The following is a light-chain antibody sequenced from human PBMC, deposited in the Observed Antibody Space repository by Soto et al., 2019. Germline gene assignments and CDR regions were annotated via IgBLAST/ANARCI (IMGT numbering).Light chain of an antibody. J-gene: IGLJ1*01. CDR2: DVQ. V-gene: IGLV2-11*01. CDR1: SRDVGGYNY. Sequence: QSALTQPRSVSGSPGQSVTLSCTGTSRDVGGYNYVSWYQQHPGRAPRVMIYDVQTRPSGVPDRFSGSKSGNTASLTISELQAEDEADYYCCSYAGDYTFVFGTGTKLTVL. CDR3: CSYAGDYTFV.